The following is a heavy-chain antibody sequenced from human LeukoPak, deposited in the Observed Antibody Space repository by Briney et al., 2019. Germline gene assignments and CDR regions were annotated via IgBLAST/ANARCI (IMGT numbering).Heavy chain of an antibody. D-gene: IGHD4-17*01. CDR1: GFTFDDYG. CDR3: ARDSYGDANFDS. V-gene: IGHV3-20*04. J-gene: IGHJ4*02. Sequence: GGSLRLSCAASGFTFDDYGMSWVRQAPGKGLEWVSGINWNGGSTGYADSVKGRFTISRDNAKNSLYLQMNRLRPEDTAVYYCARDSYGDANFDSWGQGTLVTVSS. CDR2: INWNGGST.